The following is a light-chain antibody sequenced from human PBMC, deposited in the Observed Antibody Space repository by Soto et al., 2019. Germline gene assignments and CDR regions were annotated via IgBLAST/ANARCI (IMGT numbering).Light chain of an antibody. CDR3: QQYETFSGT. CDR2: GVS. Sequence: EVVLTQSPGTLSLSPGERATLSCRASQSVSGSDLAWYQQKPGQAPRLLISGVSNRATGTPDRFSGSGSGTKFTLTIASLQPDDFATYYCQQYETFSGTFGPGTKVDI. CDR1: QSVSGSD. J-gene: IGKJ1*01. V-gene: IGKV3-20*01.